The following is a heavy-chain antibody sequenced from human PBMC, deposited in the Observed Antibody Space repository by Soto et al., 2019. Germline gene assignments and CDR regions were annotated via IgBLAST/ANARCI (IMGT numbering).Heavy chain of an antibody. Sequence: PGGSLRLSCVGSGYRFSEYAMAWIRQAPGKGLEWVTGVTSSAIATYYADSVKGRFTISRNNSLNILYLQMDNLGADDTAVYYCARDPNPYSGYQPNFLDYWGHGTLVTVSS. V-gene: IGHV3-23*01. CDR1: GYRFSEYA. J-gene: IGHJ4*01. CDR3: ARDPNPYSGYQPNFLDY. CDR2: VTSSAIAT. D-gene: IGHD5-12*01.